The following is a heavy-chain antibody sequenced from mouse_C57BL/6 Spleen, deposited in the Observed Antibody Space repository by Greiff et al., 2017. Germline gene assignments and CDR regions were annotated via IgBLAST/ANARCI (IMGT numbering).Heavy chain of an antibody. V-gene: IGHV1-15*01. J-gene: IGHJ1*03. CDR2: IDPETGGT. Sequence: QVQLQQSGAELVRPGASVTLSCKASGYTFTDYEMHWVKQTPVHGLEWIGAIDPETGGTAYNQKFKGKAILTADKSSSTAYMELRSLTSEDSAVYYGTRGGWLPHWYFDVWGTGTTVTVSS. D-gene: IGHD2-3*01. CDR1: GYTFTDYE. CDR3: TRGGWLPHWYFDV.